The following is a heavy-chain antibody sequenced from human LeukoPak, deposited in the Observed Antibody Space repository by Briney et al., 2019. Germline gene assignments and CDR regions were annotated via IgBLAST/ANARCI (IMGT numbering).Heavy chain of an antibody. V-gene: IGHV3-48*03. Sequence: GGSLRLSCAASGFTFRTYEMNWVRQAPGKGLEWLSYISSSGSTIYQADAVKGRFSISRDNAKNLVYLQMNSLRAEDTAVYHCARFGYVAAVDVWGQGTPVTVSS. CDR2: ISSSGSTI. CDR3: ARFGYVAAVDV. D-gene: IGHD2-15*01. CDR1: GFTFRTYE. J-gene: IGHJ4*02.